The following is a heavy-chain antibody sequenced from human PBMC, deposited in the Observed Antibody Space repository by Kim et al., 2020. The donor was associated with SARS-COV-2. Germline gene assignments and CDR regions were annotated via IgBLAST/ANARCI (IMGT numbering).Heavy chain of an antibody. D-gene: IGHD3-10*01. CDR3: ARIHDSRVPFDY. V-gene: IGHV5-51*01. J-gene: IGHJ4*02. Sequence: RYSPSFQGQVTISADKSISTAYLQWSSLKATDTAMYYCARIHDSRVPFDYWGQGTLVTVSS.